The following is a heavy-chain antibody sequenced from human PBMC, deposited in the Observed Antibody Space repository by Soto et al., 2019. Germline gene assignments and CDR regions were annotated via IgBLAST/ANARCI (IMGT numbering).Heavy chain of an antibody. J-gene: IGHJ4*02. Sequence: ASVKVSCKASGYTFTSYFIHWVRQAPGQGLEWMGIINPSGGGTTYARKFQGRLTMTSDTSTCTVYMELSSLRSEDTAMYYCARESEPFDYWGQGTLVTVSS. V-gene: IGHV1-46*03. CDR3: ARESEPFDY. CDR1: GYTFTSYF. CDR2: INPSGGGT.